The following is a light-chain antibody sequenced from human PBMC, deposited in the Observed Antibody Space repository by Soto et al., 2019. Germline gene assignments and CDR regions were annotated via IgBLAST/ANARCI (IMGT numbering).Light chain of an antibody. CDR1: QIVTSSQ. CDR3: HRYGSSHLT. CDR2: GAS. V-gene: IGKV3-20*01. J-gene: IGKJ5*01. Sequence: EIVLTQSPGTLSLSPGEGVTLSCRAGQIVTSSQLAWYQQKPGQAPRLLVFGASSRVLGIPDRFSGSGSGTDFTLTISRLEPEDFVVYYCHRYGSSHLTLGQGTRLEIK.